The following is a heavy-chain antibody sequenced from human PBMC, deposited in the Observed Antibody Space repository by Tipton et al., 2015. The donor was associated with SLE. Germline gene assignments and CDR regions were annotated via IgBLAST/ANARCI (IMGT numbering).Heavy chain of an antibody. Sequence: SLRLSCAASGFTFSSYSMNWVRQAPGKGLEWVSSISSSSSYIYYADSVKGRFTISRDNAKNSLYLQMNSLRAEDTAVYYCARGDFWSGYDLMAQYFDRWGRGTLVTVSS. CDR3: ARGDFWSGYDLMAQYFDR. CDR2: ISSSSSYI. V-gene: IGHV3-21*03. CDR1: GFTFSSYS. D-gene: IGHD3-3*01. J-gene: IGHJ2*01.